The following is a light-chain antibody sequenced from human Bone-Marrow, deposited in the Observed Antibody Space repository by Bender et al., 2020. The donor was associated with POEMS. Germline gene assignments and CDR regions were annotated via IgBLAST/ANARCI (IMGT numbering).Light chain of an antibody. CDR1: SSDVGTYNL. CDR2: EVI. Sequence: QSALTQPASVSGSPGQSITISCTGTSSDVGTYNLISWYQHHPGKAPKLIIYEVIKRPSGVPDRFSGSKSGNTASLTVSGLQAEDEADYYCSSYAGRSRVFGGGTKLTVL. CDR3: SSYAGRSRV. V-gene: IGLV2-14*02. J-gene: IGLJ3*02.